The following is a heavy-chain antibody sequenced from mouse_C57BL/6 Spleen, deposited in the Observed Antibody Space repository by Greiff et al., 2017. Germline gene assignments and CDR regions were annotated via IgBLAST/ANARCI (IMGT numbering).Heavy chain of an antibody. CDR3: ARDDGYSYFDY. CDR2: IDPSDSET. V-gene: IGHV1-52*01. J-gene: IGHJ2*01. CDR1: GYTFTSYW. Sequence: QVQLQQPGAELVRPGSPVKLSCKASGYTFTSYWMHWVKQRPIQGLEWIGNIDPSDSETHYNQKFKDKATLTVDKSSSTAYMQLSSLTSEDSAVYYCARDDGYSYFDYWGQGTTLTVSS. D-gene: IGHD2-3*01.